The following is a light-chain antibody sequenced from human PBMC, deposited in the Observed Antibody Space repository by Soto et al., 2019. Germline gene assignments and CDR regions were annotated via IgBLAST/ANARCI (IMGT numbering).Light chain of an antibody. CDR3: QQYYNYPIT. CDR1: QGISSY. CDR2: AAS. Sequence: IQMTQSPSSLSASVGDRVTITCRASQGISSYLAWYQQKPGKDPKLLIYAASTLQSGVPSRFSGSGSGTDFTLTISCLQSEDFATYYCQQYYNYPITFGQGTRLEIK. J-gene: IGKJ5*01. V-gene: IGKV1-8*01.